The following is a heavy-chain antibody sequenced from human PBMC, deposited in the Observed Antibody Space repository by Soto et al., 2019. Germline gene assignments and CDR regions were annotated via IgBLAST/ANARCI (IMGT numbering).Heavy chain of an antibody. V-gene: IGHV1-3*01. Sequence: ASVKVSCKASGYTFTSYAMHWVRQAPGQRPEWMGWINAGNGFTKYLQKFQGRVTITRDTSANTAYMELSSLRSEDTAVYYCARDEVPGGMGGYYYYAMDVWGQGTPVTVSS. CDR2: INAGNGFT. J-gene: IGHJ6*02. CDR3: ARDEVPGGMGGYYYYAMDV. CDR1: GYTFTSYA. D-gene: IGHD2-2*01.